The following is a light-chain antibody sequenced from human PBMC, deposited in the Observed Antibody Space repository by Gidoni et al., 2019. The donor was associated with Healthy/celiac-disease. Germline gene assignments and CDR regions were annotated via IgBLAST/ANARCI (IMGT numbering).Light chain of an antibody. CDR1: NIGSKS. CDR2: YDS. J-gene: IGLJ2*01. CDR3: QVWDSSSDHPV. Sequence: SYVLTQPPSVSVAPGKTARVTCGGNNIGSKSVHWYQQKPAKAPVLVIYYDSDRPSGILERFSGSNSGNTANLTISRVEAGDEADYYCQVWDSSSDHPVFGGGTKLTVL. V-gene: IGLV3-21*04.